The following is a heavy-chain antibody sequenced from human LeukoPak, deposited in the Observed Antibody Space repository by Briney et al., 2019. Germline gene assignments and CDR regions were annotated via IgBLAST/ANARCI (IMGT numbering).Heavy chain of an antibody. J-gene: IGHJ6*02. CDR1: GFTFSDYS. D-gene: IGHD3-16*01. V-gene: IGHV3-48*02. CDR3: ARDENWGSGFHHHGMDV. Sequence: GGSLRLSCAASGFTFSDYSINWVRQAPGKGLEWVSYISRAGTISYYGDSVTGRFTISRDNAKNSVYLQMTSLRDEDTAVYYCARDENWGSGFHHHGMDVWGQGTTVIVSS. CDR2: ISRAGTIS.